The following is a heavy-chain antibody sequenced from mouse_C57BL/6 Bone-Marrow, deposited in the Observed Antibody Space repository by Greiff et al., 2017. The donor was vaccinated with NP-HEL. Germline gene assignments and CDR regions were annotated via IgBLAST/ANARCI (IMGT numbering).Heavy chain of an antibody. V-gene: IGHV5-6*01. Sequence: EVQRVESGGDLVKPGGSLKLSCAASGFTFSSYGMSWVRQTPDKRLEWVATISSGGSYTYYPDSVKGRFTISRDNAKNTLYLQMSSLKSEDTAMYYCARLFITTVVATRGYWGQGTTLTVSS. D-gene: IGHD1-1*01. J-gene: IGHJ2*01. CDR1: GFTFSSYG. CDR2: ISSGGSYT. CDR3: ARLFITTVVATRGY.